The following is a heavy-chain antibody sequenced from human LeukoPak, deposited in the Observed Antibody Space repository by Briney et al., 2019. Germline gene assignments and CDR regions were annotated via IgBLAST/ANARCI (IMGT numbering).Heavy chain of an antibody. CDR1: GFRLIKYA. J-gene: IGHJ6*03. D-gene: IGHD5-24*01. CDR3: GRASMATINYYYFYMDA. Sequence: GGSLRLSCEASGFRLIKYALHWVRQAPGRGLEWVAVISFDGKKEFYADSVKGRFTISRDNSKNALFLQMNSLQTEDTAIYYCGRASMATINYYYFYMDAWGKGTTVIVSS. V-gene: IGHV3-30*04. CDR2: ISFDGKKE.